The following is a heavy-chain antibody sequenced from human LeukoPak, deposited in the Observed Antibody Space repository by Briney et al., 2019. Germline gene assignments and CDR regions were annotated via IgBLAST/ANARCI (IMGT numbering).Heavy chain of an antibody. V-gene: IGHV3-30*18. CDR3: AKAPAAAPDY. J-gene: IGHJ4*02. Sequence: GGSLRLSCAASGFTFSSYGMHWVRQAPSKGLEWVAVISYDGSNKYYADSVKGRFTISRDNSKNTLYLQMNSLRAEDTAVYYCAKAPAAAPDYWGQGTLVTVSS. CDR1: GFTFSSYG. CDR2: ISYDGSNK. D-gene: IGHD6-13*01.